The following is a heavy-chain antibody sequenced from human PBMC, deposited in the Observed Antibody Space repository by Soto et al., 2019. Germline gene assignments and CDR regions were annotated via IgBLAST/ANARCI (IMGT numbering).Heavy chain of an antibody. CDR2: ISGSGGTT. CDR3: AKTANGWFSAFDI. Sequence: EVQLLESGGGLVQPGGSLRLSCAASGFTFSSYAMSWVRQAPGKGLEWVSAISGSGGTTYYADSVKGRFTFSRDNSKNTLYLQMNRLRAEYTAVYYCAKTANGWFSAFDICVQGTMVTVSS. V-gene: IGHV3-23*01. CDR1: GFTFSSYA. J-gene: IGHJ3*02. D-gene: IGHD6-19*01.